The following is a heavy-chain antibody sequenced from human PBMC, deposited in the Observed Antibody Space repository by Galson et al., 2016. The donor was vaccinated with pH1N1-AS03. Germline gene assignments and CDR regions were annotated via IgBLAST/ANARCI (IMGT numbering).Heavy chain of an antibody. D-gene: IGHD3-3*01. CDR1: GYSISSGFH. CDR3: ARVGKYFDFWSGYSDFDY. V-gene: IGHV4-38-2*01. J-gene: IGHJ4*02. Sequence: LSLTCAVSGYSISSGFHWAWVRQPPSKGLEWIGTISHSGNTYYNPSLKSRVTMSVDTSKNQFSLKLSSVTAADTAVYYCARVGKYFDFWSGYSDFDYWGQGTLVTVSS. CDR2: ISHSGNT.